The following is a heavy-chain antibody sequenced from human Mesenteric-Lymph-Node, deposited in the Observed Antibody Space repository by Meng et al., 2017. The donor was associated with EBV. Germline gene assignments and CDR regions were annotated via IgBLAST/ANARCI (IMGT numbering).Heavy chain of an antibody. CDR1: GGSVNSGSYY. Sequence: QGRLQDSGPGLLKPSETLSLTCPVSGGSVNSGSYYWSWIRQPPGKGLQWIGYIFSSGSTNYNPSFKSRVTISVDMSKNHFSLRLTSVTPADTAVYYCARGYGSGSYRYFDYWGQGTLVTVSS. CDR2: IFSSGST. D-gene: IGHD3-10*01. J-gene: IGHJ4*02. CDR3: ARGYGSGSYRYFDY. V-gene: IGHV4-61*03.